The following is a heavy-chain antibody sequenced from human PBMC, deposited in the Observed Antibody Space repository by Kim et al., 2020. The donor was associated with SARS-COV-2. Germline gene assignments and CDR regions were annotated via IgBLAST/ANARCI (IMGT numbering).Heavy chain of an antibody. CDR2: INHSGST. Sequence: SETLSLTCAVYGGSFSGYYWSWIRQPPGKGLEWIGEINHSGSTNYNPSLKSRVTISVDTSKNQFSLKLSSVTAADTAVYYCARDMYFAGPGYWGQGTLVT. CDR3: ARDMYFAGPGY. D-gene: IGHD2-8*01. J-gene: IGHJ4*02. CDR1: GGSFSGYY. V-gene: IGHV4-34*01.